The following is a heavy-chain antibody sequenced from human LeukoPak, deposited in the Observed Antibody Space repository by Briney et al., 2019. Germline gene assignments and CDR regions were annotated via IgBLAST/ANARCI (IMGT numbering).Heavy chain of an antibody. J-gene: IGHJ4*02. D-gene: IGHD1-20*01. CDR3: ARYNWNDVFLFDY. CDR1: GGSISSGGYY. V-gene: IGHV4-61*08. Sequence: PSETLSLTCTVSGGSISSGGYYWSWIRQHPGKGLEWIGYIYYSGSTNYNPSLKSRVTISVDTSKNQFSLKLSSVTAADTAVYYCARYNWNDVFLFDYWGQGTLVIVSS. CDR2: IYYSGST.